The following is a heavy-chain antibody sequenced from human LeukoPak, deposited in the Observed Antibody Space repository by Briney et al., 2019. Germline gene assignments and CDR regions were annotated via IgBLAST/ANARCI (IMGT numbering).Heavy chain of an antibody. D-gene: IGHD1-26*01. J-gene: IGHJ3*02. CDR1: GFTASSNY. CDR2: IYSGGST. Sequence: GGSLRLSCAAPGFTASSNYMSWVRQAPGKGLEWVSVIYSGGSTYYADSVKGRFTISRDNSKNTLYLQMNSLRAEDTAVYYCASHSGSYYDAFDIWGQGTMVTVSS. V-gene: IGHV3-66*02. CDR3: ASHSGSYYDAFDI.